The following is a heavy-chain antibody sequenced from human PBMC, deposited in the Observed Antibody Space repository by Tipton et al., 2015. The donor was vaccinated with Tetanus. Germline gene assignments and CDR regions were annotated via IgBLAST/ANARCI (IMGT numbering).Heavy chain of an antibody. CDR1: GFSFGSYG. Sequence: SGFSFGSYGVHWVRQAPGKGLEWVAVIWYDGRNKNYAASVKGRFSISRDNSNNTLYLQMNSVRAEDTAVYYCARDLRNYYDSSGYSDYWGQGTLVTVSS. CDR2: IWYDGRNK. V-gene: IGHV3-33*01. CDR3: ARDLRNYYDSSGYSDY. J-gene: IGHJ4*02. D-gene: IGHD3-22*01.